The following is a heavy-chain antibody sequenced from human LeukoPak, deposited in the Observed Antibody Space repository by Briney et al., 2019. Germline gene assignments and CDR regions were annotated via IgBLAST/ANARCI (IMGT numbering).Heavy chain of an antibody. V-gene: IGHV3-21*01. Sequence: GGSLRLSCAASGFTFSSYSMNWVRQAPGKGLEWVSSISSSSSCIYYADSVKGRFTISRDNAKNSLYLQVNSLRAEDTAVYYCARERIRDILTGYPDYWGQGTLVTVSS. CDR3: ARERIRDILTGYPDY. D-gene: IGHD3-9*01. CDR1: GFTFSSYS. J-gene: IGHJ4*02. CDR2: ISSSSSCI.